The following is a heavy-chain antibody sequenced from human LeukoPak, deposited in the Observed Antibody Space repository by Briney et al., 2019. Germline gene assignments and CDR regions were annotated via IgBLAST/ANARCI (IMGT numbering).Heavy chain of an antibody. J-gene: IGHJ4*02. CDR1: GYTFTSYY. CDR3: ARERAGQTYYDFWSGYYPEFGF. Sequence: ASVKVSCKASGYTFTSYYMHWVRQAPGQGLEWMGIINPGGGSTSYAQKFQGRVTITRDTSTSTVYMELSGLRSEDTAVYYCARERAGQTYYDFWSGYYPEFGFWGQGTLVTVSS. V-gene: IGHV1-46*01. CDR2: INPGGGST. D-gene: IGHD3-3*01.